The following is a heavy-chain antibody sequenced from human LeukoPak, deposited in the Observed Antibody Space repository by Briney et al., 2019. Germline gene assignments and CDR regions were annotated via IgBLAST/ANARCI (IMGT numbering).Heavy chain of an antibody. J-gene: IGHJ5*02. D-gene: IGHD2-2*01. V-gene: IGHV1-2*02. Sequence: ASVKVSCKASGYTFTSYYMHWVRQAPGQGLEWMGWINPNSGGTNYAQKFQGRVTMTRDTSISTAYMELSRLRSDDTAVYYCARDVVVVPAALWSYNWFDPWGQGTLVTVSS. CDR2: INPNSGGT. CDR1: GYTFTSYY. CDR3: ARDVVVVPAALWSYNWFDP.